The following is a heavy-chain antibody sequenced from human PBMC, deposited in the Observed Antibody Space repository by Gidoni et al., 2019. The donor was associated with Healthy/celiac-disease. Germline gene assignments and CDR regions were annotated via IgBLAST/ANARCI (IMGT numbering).Heavy chain of an antibody. V-gene: IGHV1-3*01. CDR1: TSNA. J-gene: IGHJ4*02. CDR3: AREDYYGSAYFDY. Sequence: TSNARHWVRQAPGQRLEWMGWINAGNGNTKYSQKFQSRVTITRDTSASTAYMELSSLRSEDTAVYYCAREDYYGSAYFDYWGQGTLVTVSS. D-gene: IGHD3-10*01. CDR2: INAGNGNT.